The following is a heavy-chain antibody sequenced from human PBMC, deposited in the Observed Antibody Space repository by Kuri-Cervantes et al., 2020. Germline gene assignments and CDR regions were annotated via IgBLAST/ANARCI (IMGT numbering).Heavy chain of an antibody. CDR3: AGEVTNRGY. D-gene: IGHD3-10*01. CDR1: GGSVSSGSYY. V-gene: IGHV4-39*07. Sequence: ESLKISCTVSGGSVSSGSYYWDWIRQSPEKGLEWIGSISHSGSPYYNPSLKSRVTISIDTSKNQFSLKLSSVTAADTAVYYCAGEVTNRGYWGQGTLVTVSS. CDR2: ISHSGSP. J-gene: IGHJ4*02.